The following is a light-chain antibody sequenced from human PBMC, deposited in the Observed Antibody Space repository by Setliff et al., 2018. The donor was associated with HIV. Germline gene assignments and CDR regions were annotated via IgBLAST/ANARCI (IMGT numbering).Light chain of an antibody. V-gene: IGLV2-23*01. CDR1: SSDVGSYNL. CDR3: CSYASSSTVG. Sequence: QSALAQTASVSGSPGQSITISCTGTSSDVGSYNLVSWYQQHPVKAPKLMIYEGNKRPSGVSNRFSGSKSDNTASLTISGLQAEDEADYYCCSYASSSTVGFGVGT. J-gene: IGLJ3*02. CDR2: EGN.